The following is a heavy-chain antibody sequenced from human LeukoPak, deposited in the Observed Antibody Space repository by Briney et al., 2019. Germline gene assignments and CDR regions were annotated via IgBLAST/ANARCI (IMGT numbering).Heavy chain of an antibody. CDR2: ISAYSGNT. J-gene: IGHJ4*02. CDR1: GYTFTSYG. D-gene: IGHD2-2*03. V-gene: IGHV1-18*01. CDR3: ARDRGYCSSTSCLYYFDY. Sequence: ASVKVSCKASGYTFTSYGISWVRQAPGQGLEWMGWISAYSGNTNYAQKLQGRVTMTTDTSTSTAYMELRSLRSDDTAVYYCARDRGYCSSTSCLYYFDYWGQGTLVTVSS.